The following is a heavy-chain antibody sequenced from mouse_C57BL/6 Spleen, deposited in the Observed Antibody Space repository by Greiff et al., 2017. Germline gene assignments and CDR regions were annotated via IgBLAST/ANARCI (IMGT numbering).Heavy chain of an antibody. CDR3: ASLRGSSPSYYFDY. D-gene: IGHD1-1*01. CDR1: GYTFTSYW. V-gene: IGHV1-52*01. J-gene: IGHJ2*01. CDR2: IDPSDSET. Sequence: VQLQQPGAELVRPGSSVKLSCTASGYTFTSYWMHWVKQRPIQGLEWIGNIDPSDSETHYTQKFKDKATLTVDKSSSTAYMQLSSLTSEASAVYYCASLRGSSPSYYFDYWGQGSTLTVSS.